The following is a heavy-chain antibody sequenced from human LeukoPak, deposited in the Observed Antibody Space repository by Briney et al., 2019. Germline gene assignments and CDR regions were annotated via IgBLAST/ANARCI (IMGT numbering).Heavy chain of an antibody. D-gene: IGHD2-21*02. CDR3: ARGSFDVVVTATIYAFDI. V-gene: IGHV4-34*01. CDR2: INHSGST. CDR1: GGSFSGYY. J-gene: IGHJ3*02. Sequence: SETLSLTCAVYGGSFSGYYWSWIRQPPGKGLEWIGEINHSGSTNYNPSLKSRVTISVDTSKNQFSLRLSSVTAADTAVYYCARGSFDVVVTATIYAFDIWGQGTMVTVSS.